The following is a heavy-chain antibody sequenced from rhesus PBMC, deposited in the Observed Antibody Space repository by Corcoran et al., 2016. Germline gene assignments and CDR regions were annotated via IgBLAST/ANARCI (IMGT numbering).Heavy chain of an antibody. Sequence: QVQLQESGPGLVKPSETLSLTCAVSGGSISSSNWWSWIRHSPGKGLEWIGYIYGGSGSTSYHPSLKCRVTISTDTSKNQFSLKLSSVTAADTAVYYCARLDGNWSDSWGQGVVVTVSS. V-gene: IGHV4S7*01. J-gene: IGHJ6*01. CDR3: ARLDGNWSDS. D-gene: IGHD4-35*01. CDR1: GGSISSSNW. CDR2: IYGGSGST.